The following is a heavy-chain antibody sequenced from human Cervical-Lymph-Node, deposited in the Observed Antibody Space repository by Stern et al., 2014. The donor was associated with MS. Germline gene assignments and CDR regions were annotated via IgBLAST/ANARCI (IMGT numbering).Heavy chain of an antibody. J-gene: IGHJ4*02. Sequence: QVTLKESGPTLVKPTQTLTLTCTFSGFSLNTRGVGVGWIRQPPGKALEWLALIYWNDDKRYSPSLKSRLTITKDTSRSQVVLTIPKLDPVDTATYFCSLDPGYWGQGILVTVSS. V-gene: IGHV2-5*01. CDR1: GFSLNTRGVG. CDR3: SLDPGY. CDR2: IYWNDDK.